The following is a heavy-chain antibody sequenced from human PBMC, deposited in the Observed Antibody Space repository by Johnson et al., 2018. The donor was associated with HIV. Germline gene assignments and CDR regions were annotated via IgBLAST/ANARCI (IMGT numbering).Heavy chain of an antibody. CDR2: ISSSGTNI. CDR1: GFIFSDYY. Sequence: QVQLVESGGGLVKPGGSLRLSCAASGFIFSDYYMSWIRQAPGKGLEWVSYISSSGTNIFYADSVKGRFSISRDNAKSSLYLQMNSLRAEDTAVYYCAKWGTITGTTGVFDIWGQGTMVTVSS. V-gene: IGHV3-11*04. J-gene: IGHJ3*02. D-gene: IGHD1-7*01. CDR3: AKWGTITGTTGVFDI.